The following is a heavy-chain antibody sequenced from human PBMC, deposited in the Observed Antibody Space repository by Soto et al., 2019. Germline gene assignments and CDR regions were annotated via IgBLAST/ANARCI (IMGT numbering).Heavy chain of an antibody. CDR3: ARGGPRQLVIYGMDV. CDR2: INPSGGIT. J-gene: IGHJ6*02. CDR1: GYTFSSYY. D-gene: IGHD6-6*01. Sequence: ASVKVSCKASGYTFSSYYMHWVRQAPGQGLEWMGIINPSGGITNYPQKFQGRVTMTRDTSTRTVYMELSSLRSEDTAVYHCARGGPRQLVIYGMDVWGQGTTVTVSS. V-gene: IGHV1-46*01.